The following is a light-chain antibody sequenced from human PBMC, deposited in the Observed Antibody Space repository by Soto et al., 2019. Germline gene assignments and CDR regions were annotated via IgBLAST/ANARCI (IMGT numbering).Light chain of an antibody. Sequence: LVLTQSPSAFASLGASVNLTCTLSSGHANYGIAWHQQQPEKGPRYLMHVYSDGGHNKGDGIPDRFSGSRSGAECSLTISSLQSEDEADYYCQTWDTGIRVFGGGTKLTVL. J-gene: IGLJ3*02. CDR1: SGHANYG. CDR3: QTWDTGIRV. V-gene: IGLV4-69*01. CDR2: VYSDGGH.